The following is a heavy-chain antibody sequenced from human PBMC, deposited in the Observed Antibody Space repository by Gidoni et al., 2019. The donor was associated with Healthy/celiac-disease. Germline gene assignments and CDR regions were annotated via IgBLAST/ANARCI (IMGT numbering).Heavy chain of an antibody. CDR2: IYSSGST. D-gene: IGHD2-21*02. V-gene: IGHV4-39*01. Sequence: QLQRQESGPGLVQPSETLSLTCTVSGCSISSRSYYWGWIRQPPGKGLEWIGSIYSSGSTYYNPSLKRRVTISVDTFKNQFSLKLSSVTAADTSVYYCARLEVVTANYFDYWGQGTLVTVSS. CDR1: GCSISSRSYY. J-gene: IGHJ4*02. CDR3: ARLEVVTANYFDY.